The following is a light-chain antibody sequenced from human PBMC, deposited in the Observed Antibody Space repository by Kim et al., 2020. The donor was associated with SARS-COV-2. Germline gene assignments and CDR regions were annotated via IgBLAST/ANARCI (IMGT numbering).Light chain of an antibody. J-gene: IGLJ3*02. V-gene: IGLV1-44*01. CDR3: ATWDVTLNGWV. Sequence: QGVTLSCSGSSASVGRHFVNWYQQRPGTAPTVFIYNDNQRPSGGPDRFSGSRSGTSASLAISGLQSEDEADYYCATWDVTLNGWVFGGGTQLTVL. CDR1: SASVGRHF. CDR2: NDN.